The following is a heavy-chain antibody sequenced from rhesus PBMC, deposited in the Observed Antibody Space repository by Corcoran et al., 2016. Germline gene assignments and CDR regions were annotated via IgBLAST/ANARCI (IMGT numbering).Heavy chain of an antibody. Sequence: EVQLVQSGAEVKRPGESPKIPCKTSGYSFTAYWSSGVRQMSGKGLVWMGAIDPSDSDTRYNPSFLGQVAISADKSISTAYLQWSRLKASDTATYYCAKGQYLDWFCFDYWGQGVLVTVSS. J-gene: IGHJ4*01. V-gene: IGHV5-20*01. CDR1: GYSFTAYW. D-gene: IGHD3-3*01. CDR2: IDPSDSDT. CDR3: AKGQYLDWFCFDY.